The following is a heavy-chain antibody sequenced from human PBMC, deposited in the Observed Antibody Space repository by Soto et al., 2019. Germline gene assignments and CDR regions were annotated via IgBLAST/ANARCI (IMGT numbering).Heavy chain of an antibody. V-gene: IGHV4-31*03. J-gene: IGHJ6*02. CDR2: IYYSGST. Sequence: SETLSLTCTVSGGSIISGGYYWIWIRQHPGKGLEWIGYIYYSGSTYYNPSLKSRVTISVDTSKNQFSLKLSSVTAADTAVYYCARDRGGGLYYDSSGYYSNYYYYGMDVWGQGTTVTVSS. CDR3: ARDRGGGLYYDSSGYYSNYYYYGMDV. D-gene: IGHD3-22*01. CDR1: GGSIISGGYY.